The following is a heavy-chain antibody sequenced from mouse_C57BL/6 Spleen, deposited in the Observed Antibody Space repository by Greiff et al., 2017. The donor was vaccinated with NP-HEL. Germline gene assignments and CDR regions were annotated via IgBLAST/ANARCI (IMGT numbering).Heavy chain of an antibody. CDR1: GFNIKDDY. D-gene: IGHD1-1*01. V-gene: IGHV14-4*01. CDR3: TTVLRGDYYAMDY. Sequence: VQLQQSGAELVRPGASVKLSCTASGFNIKDDYMHWVKQRPEQGLEWIGWIDPENGATEYASKFQGKATITADTSSNTAYLQLSSLTSEDTAVYYCTTVLRGDYYAMDYWGQGTSVTVSS. J-gene: IGHJ4*01. CDR2: IDPENGAT.